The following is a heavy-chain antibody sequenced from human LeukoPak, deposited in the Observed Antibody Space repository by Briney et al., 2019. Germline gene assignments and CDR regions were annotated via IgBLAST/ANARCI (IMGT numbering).Heavy chain of an antibody. D-gene: IGHD2-21*01. V-gene: IGHV3-7*01. Sequence: PGWSLRLSCVGSGFTFSNYWMTWVRQAPGKGLKWVANIKPNGIEKHYADSVEGRFTISRDNAKNSLYLQMNSLRAEDTAVYYCARDLDTYVLLIAYDTFDNWGQGTMVTVSS. CDR3: ARDLDTYVLLIAYDTFDN. CDR2: IKPNGIEK. CDR1: GFTFSNYW. J-gene: IGHJ3*02.